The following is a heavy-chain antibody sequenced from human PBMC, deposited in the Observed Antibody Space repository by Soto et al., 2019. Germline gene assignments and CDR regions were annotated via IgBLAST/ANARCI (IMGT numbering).Heavy chain of an antibody. Sequence: QVQLQQWGAGLLKPSETLSLTCAVYGGFVSSGNYYWSWIRQPPGKGLEWIGEMSHSGGTHFNPSLKSRVTISVDTSKNQFSLKMPSVTAAATALYYCARVERGTTTTVVDAFDIWGPGTMVTVSS. J-gene: IGHJ3*02. CDR3: ARVERGTTTTVVDAFDI. CDR2: MSHSGGT. V-gene: IGHV4-34*01. D-gene: IGHD4-4*01. CDR1: GGFVSSGNYY.